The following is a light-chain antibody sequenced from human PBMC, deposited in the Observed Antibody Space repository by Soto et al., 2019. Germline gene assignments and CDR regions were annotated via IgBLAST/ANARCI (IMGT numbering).Light chain of an antibody. V-gene: IGKV3-11*01. CDR2: DAS. J-gene: IGKJ4*01. CDR3: QQRSDWPST. Sequence: EIVLTQSPATLSLSPGDRATLSCRASQSVGSYLGWYQQRPGQAPRLLIYDASNRATGIPARFSGSGSGTDFTITIGSLEPEDFAVYYCQQRSDWPSTFGGGTKVEIK. CDR1: QSVGSY.